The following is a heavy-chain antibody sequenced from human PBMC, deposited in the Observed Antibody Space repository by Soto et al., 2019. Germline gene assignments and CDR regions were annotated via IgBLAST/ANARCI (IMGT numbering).Heavy chain of an antibody. D-gene: IGHD3-22*01. CDR3: ARSRHYYDSSGYLDY. CDR2: IYTSGNT. J-gene: IGHJ4*02. V-gene: IGHV4-4*07. CDR1: GGSISSYY. Sequence: QVQLQESGPGLLKPSETLSLTCTVSGGSISSYYWSWIRQPDGKGLAWIGRIYTSGNTNYNPSLKSLFTISLDSSENQFSLQLSSVTAKYTAVYYCARSRHYYDSSGYLDYWGQGTLVTVSS.